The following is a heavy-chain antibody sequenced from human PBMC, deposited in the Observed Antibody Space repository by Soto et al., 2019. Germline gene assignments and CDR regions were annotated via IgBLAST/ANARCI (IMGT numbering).Heavy chain of an antibody. V-gene: IGHV1-69*12. CDR2: IIPILGTA. J-gene: IGHJ4*02. CDR1: GGTFNSYA. Sequence: QVQLVQSGAEVKKPGSSVKVSCKASGGTFNSYAISWVRQAPGQGLEWMGGIIPILGTADYAQKFQGRVTITAVESTSTAYMERSRLRSEDTAVYYCASHYDSGGYYYRGLDYWGQGTLVTVSS. D-gene: IGHD3-22*01. CDR3: ASHYDSGGYYYRGLDY.